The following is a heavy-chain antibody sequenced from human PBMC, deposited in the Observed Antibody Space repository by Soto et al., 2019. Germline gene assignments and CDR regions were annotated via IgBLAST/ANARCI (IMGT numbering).Heavy chain of an antibody. J-gene: IGHJ4*02. Sequence: GGSLRLSCAASGFTFSDYYMSWIRQAPGKGLEWVSVIYSGGSTYYADSVKGRFTISRDNSKNTLYLQMNSLRAEDTAVYYCARAPPTDYGGVDYYFDYWGQGTLVTVSS. V-gene: IGHV3-53*01. D-gene: IGHD4-17*01. CDR2: IYSGGST. CDR3: ARAPPTDYGGVDYYFDY. CDR1: GFTFSDYY.